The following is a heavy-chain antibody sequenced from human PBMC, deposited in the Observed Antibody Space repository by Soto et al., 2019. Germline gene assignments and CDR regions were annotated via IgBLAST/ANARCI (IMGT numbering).Heavy chain of an antibody. V-gene: IGHV1-69*01. CDR1: GGLFSSYA. Sequence: QVQLVQSGAEVKKPGSSMKISCKASGGLFSSYAISWVRQAPGQGLEWMGGIIPVFGTTNYAQKFQDRVTITADESTNTAYMELSSLRSADTAMYYCARENRYFFYGMDVWGQGTTVTVSS. CDR3: ARENRYFFYGMDV. J-gene: IGHJ6*02. CDR2: IIPVFGTT.